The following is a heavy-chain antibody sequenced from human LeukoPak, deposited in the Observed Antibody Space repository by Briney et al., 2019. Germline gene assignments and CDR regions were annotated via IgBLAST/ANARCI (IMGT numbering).Heavy chain of an antibody. CDR3: AREGYCSSTSCYGRGNWFDP. V-gene: IGHV4-59*08. CDR1: GGSISSYY. CDR2: IYYSGST. J-gene: IGHJ5*02. D-gene: IGHD2-2*01. Sequence: SETLSLTCTVSGGSISSYYWSWIRQPPGKGLEWIGYIYYSGSTYYNPSLKSRVTISVDTSKNQFSLKLSSVTAADTAVYYCAREGYCSSTSCYGRGNWFDPWGQGTLVTVSS.